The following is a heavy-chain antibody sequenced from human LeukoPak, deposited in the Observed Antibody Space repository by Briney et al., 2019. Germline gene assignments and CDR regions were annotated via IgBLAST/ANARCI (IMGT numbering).Heavy chain of an antibody. CDR1: GYTFTSYD. V-gene: IGHV1-8*03. Sequence: VASVKVSCKASGYTFTSYDINWVRQATGQGLEWMGWMNPNSGNTGYAQKFQGRVTITRNTSISTAYMELSSLRSEDTAVYYCARGSTVLLWFGVSQTEDAFDIWGQGTMVTVSS. D-gene: IGHD3-10*01. CDR3: ARGSTVLLWFGVSQTEDAFDI. J-gene: IGHJ3*02. CDR2: MNPNSGNT.